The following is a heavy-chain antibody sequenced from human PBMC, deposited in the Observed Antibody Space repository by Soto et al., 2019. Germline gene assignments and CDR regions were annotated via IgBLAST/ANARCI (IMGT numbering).Heavy chain of an antibody. CDR3: AKDEGYYYGSGTIGY. J-gene: IGHJ4*02. Sequence: GGSLRLSCAASGFTFDDYAMHWVRQAPGKGLEWVSGISWNSGSIGYADSVKGRFTISRDNAKNSLYLQMNSLRAEDTALYYCAKDEGYYYGSGTIGYWGQGTLVTVSS. CDR1: GFTFDDYA. CDR2: ISWNSGSI. D-gene: IGHD3-10*01. V-gene: IGHV3-9*01.